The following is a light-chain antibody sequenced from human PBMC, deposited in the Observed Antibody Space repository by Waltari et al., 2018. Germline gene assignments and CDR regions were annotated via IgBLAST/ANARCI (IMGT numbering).Light chain of an antibody. CDR1: ILGNKY. V-gene: IGLV3-1*01. J-gene: IGLJ3*02. CDR3: QALGSNRWV. CDR2: QDI. Sequence: SDELTQPPSVSVSPGQTASITCSGDILGNKYASWYQQKPGQSPLLVIYQDINRPSGIPERFSGSKSGNTATLTISGTQAMDDADYYCQALGSNRWVFGGGTNLTVL.